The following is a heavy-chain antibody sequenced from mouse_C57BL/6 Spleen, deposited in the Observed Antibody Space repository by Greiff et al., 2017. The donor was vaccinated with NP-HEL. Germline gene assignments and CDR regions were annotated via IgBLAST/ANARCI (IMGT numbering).Heavy chain of an antibody. V-gene: IGHV1-42*01. CDR3: ARQGVYAMDD. J-gene: IGHJ4*01. D-gene: IGHD3-3*01. CDR1: GYSFTGYY. CDR2: INPSTGGT. Sequence: VQLQQSGPELVKPGASVKISCKASGYSFTGYYMNWVKQSPEKSLEWIGEINPSTGGTTYNQKFKAKATLTVDKSSSTAYMQLKSLTSEDSAVYYCARQGVYAMDDWGQGTTVTVAS.